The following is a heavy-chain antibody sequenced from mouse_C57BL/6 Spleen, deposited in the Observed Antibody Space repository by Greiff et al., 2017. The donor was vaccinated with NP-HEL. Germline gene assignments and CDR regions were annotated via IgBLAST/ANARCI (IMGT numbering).Heavy chain of an antibody. Sequence: EVQLQQSGAELVRPGASVKLSCTASGFNIKDDYMHWVKQRPEQGLEWIGWIDPENGDTEYASKFQGKATITADTSSNTAYLQLCSLTSEDTAVYYCTTRGYYDAMDYWGQGTSVTVSS. CDR2: IDPENGDT. CDR1: GFNIKDDY. CDR3: TTRGYYDAMDY. J-gene: IGHJ4*01. V-gene: IGHV14-4*01. D-gene: IGHD2-2*01.